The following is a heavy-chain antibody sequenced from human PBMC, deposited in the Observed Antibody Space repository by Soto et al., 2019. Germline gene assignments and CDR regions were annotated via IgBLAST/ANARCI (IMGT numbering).Heavy chain of an antibody. CDR1: GFFFSDYS. CDR2: ISGTGGST. CDR3: ARSLGNMWTDHYFNY. Sequence: EVHLLESGGYLVQPGGSLRLSCAASGFFFSDYSMSWVRQAPGKGLEWVSGISGTGGSTYYAYSVKGRFTISRDNSRNTLYLQMNSLRGDDTAVYFCARSLGNMWTDHYFNYWGQGTLVTVSS. J-gene: IGHJ4*02. D-gene: IGHD3-16*01. V-gene: IGHV3-23*01.